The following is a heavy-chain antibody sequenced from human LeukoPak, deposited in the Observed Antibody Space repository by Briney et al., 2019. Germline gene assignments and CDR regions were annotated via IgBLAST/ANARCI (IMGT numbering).Heavy chain of an antibody. V-gene: IGHV3-21*01. Sequence: GGSLRLSCAAYGYTFSDFSVNWVRQAPGKGLEWVSSISVRSNYRYYADSVRGRFTISRDDARDSLFLQMNSLRAEDTAVYFCVRLRRNNDRSGYYYYYDYWGQGTLVTVSS. D-gene: IGHD3-22*01. CDR2: ISVRSNYR. CDR3: VRLRRNNDRSGYYYYYDY. CDR1: GYTFSDFS. J-gene: IGHJ4*02.